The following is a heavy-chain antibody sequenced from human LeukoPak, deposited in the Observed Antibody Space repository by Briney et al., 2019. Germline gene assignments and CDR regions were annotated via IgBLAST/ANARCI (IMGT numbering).Heavy chain of an antibody. CDR2: IYHSGST. CDR3: ASQAGKNYYDSSGYFDY. V-gene: IGHV4-30-2*01. D-gene: IGHD3-22*01. J-gene: IGHJ4*02. Sequence: SETLSLTCAVSGGSISSGGYSWSWIRQPPGKGLEWIGYIYHSGSTYYNPSLKSRVTISVDRSKNQFSLKLSSVTAADTAVYYCASQAGKNYYDSSGYFDYWAQGTLVTVSS. CDR1: GGSISSGGYS.